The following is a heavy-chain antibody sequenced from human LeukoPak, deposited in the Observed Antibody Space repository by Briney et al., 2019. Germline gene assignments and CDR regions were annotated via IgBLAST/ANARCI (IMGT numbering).Heavy chain of an antibody. D-gene: IGHD5-12*01. CDR2: ISGSGGST. J-gene: IGHJ4*02. CDR1: GFTFSSYG. Sequence: PGGSLRLSCAASGFTFSSYGMSWVRQAPGKGLEWVSAISGSGGSTYYADSVKGRFTISRDNSKNTLYLQMNSLRAEDTAVYYCASPGGPNYSGYDSWGFDYWGQGTLVTVSS. V-gene: IGHV3-23*01. CDR3: ASPGGPNYSGYDSWGFDY.